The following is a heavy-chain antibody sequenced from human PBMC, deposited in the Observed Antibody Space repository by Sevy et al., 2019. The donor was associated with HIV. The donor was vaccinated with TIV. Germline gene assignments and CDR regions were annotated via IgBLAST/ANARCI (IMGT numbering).Heavy chain of an antibody. Sequence: GGSLRLSCTASGFIFSSYVMSWVRQAPGKGLEWVSSISGTGGNTYYADSVKGRFTISRVNSNNMLYLQMNSLRAEDTAIYYCEAITTAGMDYWGQGTLVTVSS. CDR2: ISGTGGNT. CDR1: GFIFSSYV. D-gene: IGHD1-1*01. V-gene: IGHV3-23*01. J-gene: IGHJ4*02. CDR3: EAITTAGMDY.